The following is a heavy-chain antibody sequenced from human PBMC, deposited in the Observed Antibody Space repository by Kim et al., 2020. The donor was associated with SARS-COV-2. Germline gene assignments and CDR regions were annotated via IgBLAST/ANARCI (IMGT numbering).Heavy chain of an antibody. CDR1: GFTFRSYS. Sequence: GGSLRLSCTASGFTFRSYSMNWVRQAPGKGLEWVSSITSSSTYIYYADSVKGRFTVSRDNSKNSLYLQMNSLRAEDSAVYYCARDRQWRRRYVPSKDGMDVWGQGTTVTVSS. D-gene: IGHD6-19*01. CDR2: ITSSSTYI. V-gene: IGHV3-21*01. J-gene: IGHJ6*02. CDR3: ARDRQWRRRYVPSKDGMDV.